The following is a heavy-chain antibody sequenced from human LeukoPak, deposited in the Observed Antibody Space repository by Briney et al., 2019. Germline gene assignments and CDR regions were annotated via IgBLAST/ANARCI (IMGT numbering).Heavy chain of an antibody. V-gene: IGHV1-2*06. J-gene: IGHJ4*02. CDR2: INPNSGGT. CDR3: ARGPSPLRLGELLY. CDR1: GYTFTGYY. D-gene: IGHD3-16*01. Sequence: ASVKVCCKASGYTFTGYYMHWVRQAPGQGLEWMGRINPNSGGTNYAQKFQGRVTMTRDTSISTAYMELSRLRSDDTAVYYCARGPSPLRLGELLYWGQGALVTVSS.